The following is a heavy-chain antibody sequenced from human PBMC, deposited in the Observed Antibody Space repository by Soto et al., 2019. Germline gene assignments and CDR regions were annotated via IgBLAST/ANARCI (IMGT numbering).Heavy chain of an antibody. D-gene: IGHD3-10*01. Sequence: GGSLRLSCAASGFTFSSYGMHWVRQAPGKGLEWVAVIWYDGSNKYYADSVKGRFTISRDNSKNTLYLQMNSLRADDTAVYYCARDEGLGVKYYYYGMDVWGQGTKVTVSS. CDR2: IWYDGSNK. J-gene: IGHJ6*02. V-gene: IGHV3-33*01. CDR3: ARDEGLGVKYYYYGMDV. CDR1: GFTFSSYG.